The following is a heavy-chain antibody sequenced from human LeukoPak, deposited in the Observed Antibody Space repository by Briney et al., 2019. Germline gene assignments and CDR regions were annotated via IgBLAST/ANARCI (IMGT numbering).Heavy chain of an antibody. V-gene: IGHV3-23*01. CDR1: GFTFSSYA. CDR3: VQEGPRGLAFDI. CDR2: ISGSGGST. J-gene: IGHJ3*02. Sequence: PGGSLRLSCAASGFTFSSYAMHWVRQAPGKGLEWVSAISGSGGSTYYADSVKGRFTISRDNSKNTLYLQMNSPRAEDTAVYYCVQEGPRGLAFDIWGQGTKVTVSS.